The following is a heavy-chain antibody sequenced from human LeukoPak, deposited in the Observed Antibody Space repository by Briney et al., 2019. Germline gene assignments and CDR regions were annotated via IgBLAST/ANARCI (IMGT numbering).Heavy chain of an antibody. CDR2: INPNSGGT. Sequence: ASVKVSCKASGYTFTGYYMHWVRQAPGQGLEWMGWINPNSGGTNYAQKFQGRVTMTRDTSISTAYMELSRLRSDDTAVYYCARGHPGWYVSRAFDIWGQGTMVTVSS. CDR3: ARGHPGWYVSRAFDI. CDR1: GYTFTGYY. V-gene: IGHV1-2*02. J-gene: IGHJ3*02. D-gene: IGHD6-19*01.